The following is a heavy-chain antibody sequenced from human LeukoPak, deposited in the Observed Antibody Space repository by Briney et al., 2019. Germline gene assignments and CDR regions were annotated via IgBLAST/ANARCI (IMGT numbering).Heavy chain of an antibody. CDR2: VSGTSEYI. D-gene: IGHD6-19*01. J-gene: IGHJ4*02. CDR3: ATGYTSGTRIDY. CDR1: GFSFSTYS. V-gene: IGHV3-21*01. Sequence: GGSLRLSCAASGFSFSTYSMIWVRQAPGKGLEWVSSVSGTSEYIYYADSVRGRFTISRDNANNFLYLQVSSLRAEDTAVYYCATGYTSGTRIDYWGQGTLVSVSS.